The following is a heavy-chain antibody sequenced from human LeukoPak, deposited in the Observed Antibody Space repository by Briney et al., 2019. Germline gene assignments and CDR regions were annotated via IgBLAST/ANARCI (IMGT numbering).Heavy chain of an antibody. V-gene: IGHV1-69*04. CDR3: ARDHYYDSSGYYGGY. CDR2: IIPIFGIA. J-gene: IGHJ4*02. D-gene: IGHD3-22*01. Sequence: ASVRVSCMASVGTFSSYAIRWVRQAPGQGLGWMGRIIPIFGIANYAQKFQGRVTITADKSTSTAYMELSSLRSEDTAVYYCARDHYYDSSGYYGGYWGQGTLVTVSS. CDR1: VGTFSSYA.